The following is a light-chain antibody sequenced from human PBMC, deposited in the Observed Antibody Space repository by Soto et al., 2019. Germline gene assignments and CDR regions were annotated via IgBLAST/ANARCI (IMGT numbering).Light chain of an antibody. CDR2: KAS. CDR1: QSISDW. CDR3: QQYNSYPIT. Sequence: DILMTQSPSTLSASVGDRVTITCRASQSISDWLAWYQQKPGKAPKLLIYKASGLESGVPSRFSGSGSGTEFTLTITSLQPDDFATYYCQQYNSYPITFGQGTRLEIK. V-gene: IGKV1-5*03. J-gene: IGKJ5*01.